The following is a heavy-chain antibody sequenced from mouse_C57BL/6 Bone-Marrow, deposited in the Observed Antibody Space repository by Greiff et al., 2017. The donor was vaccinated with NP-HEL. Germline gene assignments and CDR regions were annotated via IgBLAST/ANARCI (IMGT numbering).Heavy chain of an antibody. CDR2: IRNKGNGYTT. J-gene: IGHJ1*03. V-gene: IGHV7-3*01. CDR1: GFTFTDYY. CDR3: ARVTGTGWYFDV. Sequence: EVNLVESGGGLVQPGGSLSLSCAASGFTFTDYYMSWVRQPPGQALEWLGFIRNKGNGYTTEYSASVKGRFTISRDNSQSILYLQMSALRAEDSATYYCARVTGTGWYFDVWGKGTTVTVSA. D-gene: IGHD4-1*01.